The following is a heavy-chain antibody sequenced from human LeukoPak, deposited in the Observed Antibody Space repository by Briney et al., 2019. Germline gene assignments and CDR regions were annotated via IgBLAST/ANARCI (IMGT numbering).Heavy chain of an antibody. J-gene: IGHJ6*02. Sequence: GGSLRLSCAASGFTFSSYAMNWVRQAPGKGLEWVSAISGSGVSTYYADSVKGRFTISRGNSKNTLYLQMNSLRAEDTAVYYCAKSEGRYYYYGMDVWGQGTTVTVSS. CDR2: ISGSGVST. CDR1: GFTFSSYA. CDR3: AKSEGRYYYYGMDV. V-gene: IGHV3-23*01.